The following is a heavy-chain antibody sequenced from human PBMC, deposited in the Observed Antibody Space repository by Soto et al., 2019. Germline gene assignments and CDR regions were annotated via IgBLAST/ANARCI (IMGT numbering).Heavy chain of an antibody. D-gene: IGHD2-21*02. J-gene: IGHJ2*01. CDR3: AKDGFFCGGDCYSRIGPWYFDL. V-gene: IGHV3-23*01. Sequence: GGSLRLSCAASGFTFSSYAMSWVRQAPGKGLEWVSAISGSGGSTYYADSVKGRFTISRDNSKNTLYLQMNSLRAEDTAVYYCAKDGFFCGGDCYSRIGPWYFDLWGRGTLVTVSS. CDR1: GFTFSSYA. CDR2: ISGSGGST.